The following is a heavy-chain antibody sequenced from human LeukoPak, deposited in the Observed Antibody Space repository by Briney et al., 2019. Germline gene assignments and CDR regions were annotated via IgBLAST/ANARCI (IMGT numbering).Heavy chain of an antibody. CDR3: ASPGGSSGWFFDY. CDR1: GFTFSDYY. Sequence: GGSLRLSCAASGFTFSDYYMSWLRQAPGKGLEWVSYISSSGSTIYYADSVKGRFTISRDNAKNSLYLQMNSLRAEDMAVYYCASPGGSSGWFFDYWGQGTLVTVSP. J-gene: IGHJ4*02. V-gene: IGHV3-11*04. D-gene: IGHD6-19*01. CDR2: ISSSGSTI.